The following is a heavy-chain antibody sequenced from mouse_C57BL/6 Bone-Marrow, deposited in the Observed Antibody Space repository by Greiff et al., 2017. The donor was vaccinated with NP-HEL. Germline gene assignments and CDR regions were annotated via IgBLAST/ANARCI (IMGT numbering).Heavy chain of an antibody. J-gene: IGHJ1*03. D-gene: IGHD4-1*02. CDR1: GFTFSSYA. Sequence: EVKVVESGGGLVKPGGSLKLSCAASGFTFSSYAMSWVRQTPEKRLEWVATISDGGSYTYYPDNVKGRFTISRDNAKNNLYLQMSHLKSEDTAMYYCARAQLAHWYFDVWGTGTTVTVSS. CDR3: ARAQLAHWYFDV. CDR2: ISDGGSYT. V-gene: IGHV5-4*03.